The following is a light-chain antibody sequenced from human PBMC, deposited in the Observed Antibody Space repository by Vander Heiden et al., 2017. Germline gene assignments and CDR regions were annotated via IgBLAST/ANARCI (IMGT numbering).Light chain of an antibody. CDR1: TGAVSSCYY. Sequence: QPVVPQVPSLTVSPGGTVTLTCASSTGAVSSCYYPNWFQQTPTQAPMVLIYSTSNTHSCTPALFYGSLLGATAALTLSGVQAEDDAYYYCLHYYGGAWVFGVGTKMTVL. CDR2: STS. J-gene: IGLJ3*02. CDR3: LHYYGGAWV. V-gene: IGLV7-43*01.